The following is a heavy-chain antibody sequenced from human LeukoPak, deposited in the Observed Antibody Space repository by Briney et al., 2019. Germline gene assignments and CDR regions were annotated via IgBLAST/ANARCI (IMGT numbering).Heavy chain of an antibody. CDR2: LNPTYDIP. D-gene: IGHD3-9*01. CDR1: GYTFSNYC. Sequence: ASVKVSCKASGYTFSNYCMHWVRQAPGQGLEWMGILNPTYDIPIYAQTFEGRVTMTRDMSTSTVYMELSTLTSDDTAVYFCAKDPRNILTGDYDDFDIWGQGTMVIVSS. J-gene: IGHJ3*02. CDR3: AKDPRNILTGDYDDFDI. V-gene: IGHV1-46*01.